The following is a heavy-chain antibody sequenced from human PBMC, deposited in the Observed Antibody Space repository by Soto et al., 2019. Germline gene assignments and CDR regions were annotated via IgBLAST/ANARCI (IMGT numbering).Heavy chain of an antibody. CDR1: GGTFSSYA. D-gene: IGHD3-22*01. V-gene: IGHV1-69*13. CDR3: ARLYYYDSSGYLPTKDAFDI. CDR2: IIPIFGTA. J-gene: IGHJ3*02. Sequence: SVKVSCKASGGTFSSYAISWVRQAPGQGLEWMGGIIPIFGTANYAQKFQGRVTITADESTGTAYMELSSLRSEDTAVYYCARLYYYDSSGYLPTKDAFDIWGQGTMVTVSS.